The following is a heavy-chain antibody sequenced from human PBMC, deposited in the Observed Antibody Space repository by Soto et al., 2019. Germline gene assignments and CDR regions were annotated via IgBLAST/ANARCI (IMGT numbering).Heavy chain of an antibody. Sequence: PSETLSLTCTVSGGSISSGGYYWSWIRQHPGKGLEWIGYIYYSGSTYYNPSLKSRVTISVDTSKNQFSLKLSSVTAADTAVYYCARIIQIGGTALYGGQGTLVPVPS. CDR2: IYYSGST. CDR3: ARIIQIGGTALY. V-gene: IGHV4-31*03. D-gene: IGHD6-13*01. J-gene: IGHJ4*02. CDR1: GGSISSGGYY.